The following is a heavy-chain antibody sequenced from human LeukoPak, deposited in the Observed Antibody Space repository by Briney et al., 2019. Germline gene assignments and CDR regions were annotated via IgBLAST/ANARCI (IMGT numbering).Heavy chain of an antibody. CDR1: GGSVSSGSYY. CDR2: IYYSGST. CDR3: ARVDILSGPFGHDY. J-gene: IGHJ4*02. Sequence: SETLSLTCTVSGGSVSSGSYYWGWIRQPPGKGLEWIGYIYYSGSTYYNPSLKSRVTISVDTSKNQFSLKLSSVTAADTAVYYCARVDILSGPFGHDYWGQGTLVTVSS. D-gene: IGHD5-12*01. V-gene: IGHV4-61*01.